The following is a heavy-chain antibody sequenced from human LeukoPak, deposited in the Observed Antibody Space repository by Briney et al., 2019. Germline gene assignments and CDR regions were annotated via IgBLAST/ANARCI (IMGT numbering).Heavy chain of an antibody. CDR3: ARDRTNDYGHNVGAFDI. D-gene: IGHD4-17*01. CDR2: IYYSGSP. Sequence: SETLSLTCTVSGGSISSYHWSWIRQPPGKGLERNGYIYYSGSPNYNPSLKSRVTISVDTSKNQFSLKLSSVTAADTAVYYCARDRTNDYGHNVGAFDIWGQGTVVTVSS. J-gene: IGHJ3*02. V-gene: IGHV4-59*01. CDR1: GGSISSYH.